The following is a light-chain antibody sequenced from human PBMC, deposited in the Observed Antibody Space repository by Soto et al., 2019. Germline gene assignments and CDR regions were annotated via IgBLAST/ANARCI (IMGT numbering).Light chain of an antibody. Sequence: QSVLTQPASVSGSPGQSITISCTGTSSDVGGYNYVSWYQQHPDKAPKLMIYDVSNRPSGVSNCFSGSKSGNTASLTISGLQAEDEADYYCSSYTSSSTLLFGGGTKLTVL. V-gene: IGLV2-14*01. J-gene: IGLJ2*01. CDR3: SSYTSSSTLL. CDR2: DVS. CDR1: SSDVGGYNY.